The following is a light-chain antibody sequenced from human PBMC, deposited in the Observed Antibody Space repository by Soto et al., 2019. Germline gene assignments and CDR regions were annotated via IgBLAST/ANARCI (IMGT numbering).Light chain of an antibody. Sequence: EIVRTQYTATLSVSPGETASLSCRASQSAGNFLAWYQQKPGQAPRLLIYGASTRATGIPDRFSGSGSGTDFTLTISRLEPEDFAVYYCQQRFNWQVTFGQGTRLEN. CDR1: QSAGNF. CDR2: GAS. CDR3: QQRFNWQVT. J-gene: IGKJ5*01. V-gene: IGKV3D-20*02.